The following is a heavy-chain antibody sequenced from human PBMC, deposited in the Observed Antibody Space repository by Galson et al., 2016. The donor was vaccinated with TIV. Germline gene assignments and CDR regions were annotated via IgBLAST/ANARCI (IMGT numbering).Heavy chain of an antibody. CDR2: INPKTGAI. Sequence: SVKVSCKASGYTFTGYFLHWVRQAPGHGPEWMGWINPKTGAITYAQNYQGRVTMTGDTSTSTVYMELNRLQSDDTAVYFCVRSDSYQKYALDVWGQGTTVIVSS. J-gene: IGHJ6*02. V-gene: IGHV1-2*02. CDR3: VRSDSYQKYALDV. D-gene: IGHD3-16*02. CDR1: GYTFTGYF.